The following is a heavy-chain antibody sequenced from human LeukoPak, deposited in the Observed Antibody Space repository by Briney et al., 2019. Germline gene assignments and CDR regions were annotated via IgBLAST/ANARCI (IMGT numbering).Heavy chain of an antibody. CDR2: IYYSGST. Sequence: PSETLSLTCTVSGGSISSYYWSWIRQPPGKGLEWIGYIYYSGSTNYNPSLKSRVTISVDTSKNQFSLKLSSVTAADTAVYYCARVSLRHYGSGTFDYRGQGTLVTVSS. D-gene: IGHD3-10*01. V-gene: IGHV4-59*01. CDR1: GGSISSYY. CDR3: ARVSLRHYGSGTFDY. J-gene: IGHJ4*02.